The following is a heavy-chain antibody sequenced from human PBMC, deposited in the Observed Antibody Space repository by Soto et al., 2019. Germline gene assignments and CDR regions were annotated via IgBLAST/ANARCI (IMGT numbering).Heavy chain of an antibody. V-gene: IGHV1-2*04. Sequence: ASVKVSCKASGYTFAGYYMHWVPQAPGQGLEWMGWINPNSGGTNYAQKFQGWVTMTRDTSISTAYMELSRLRSDDTAVYYCARGDTAGNYYYYGMEVWGQGTTVTVSS. CDR3: ARGDTAGNYYYYGMEV. CDR1: GYTFAGYY. J-gene: IGHJ6*02. D-gene: IGHD6-13*01. CDR2: INPNSGGT.